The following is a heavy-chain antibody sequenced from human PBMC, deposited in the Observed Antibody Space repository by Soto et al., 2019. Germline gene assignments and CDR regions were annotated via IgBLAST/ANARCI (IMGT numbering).Heavy chain of an antibody. CDR1: GGTFSSYT. Sequence: SVKVSCKASGGTFSSYTISWVRQAPGQGLEWMGRIIPILGIANYAQKFQGRVTITADKSTSTAYMELSSLRSEDTAVYYCARVPPLGYCSSTSCPLRSPWGQGTLVTGSS. D-gene: IGHD2-2*01. CDR3: ARVPPLGYCSSTSCPLRSP. J-gene: IGHJ5*02. V-gene: IGHV1-69*02. CDR2: IIPILGIA.